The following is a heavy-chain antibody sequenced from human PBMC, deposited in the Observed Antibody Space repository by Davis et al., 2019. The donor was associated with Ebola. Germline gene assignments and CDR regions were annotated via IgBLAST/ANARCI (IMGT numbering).Heavy chain of an antibody. D-gene: IGHD3-10*01. Sequence: GGSLRLSCAASGFTFSSYGMHWVRQAPGKGLEWVAVISYDGSNKYYADSVKGRFTISRDNSKNTLYLQMNSLRAEDTAVYYCARVGYSYGDGSGSFLYYYYYYGMDVWGQGTTVTVSS. J-gene: IGHJ6*02. CDR3: ARVGYSYGDGSGSFLYYYYYYGMDV. V-gene: IGHV3-30*03. CDR2: ISYDGSNK. CDR1: GFTFSSYG.